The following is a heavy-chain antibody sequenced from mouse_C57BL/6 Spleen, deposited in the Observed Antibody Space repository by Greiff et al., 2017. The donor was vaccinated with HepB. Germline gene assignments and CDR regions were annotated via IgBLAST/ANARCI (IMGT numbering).Heavy chain of an antibody. CDR1: GFNIKDDY. J-gene: IGHJ3*02. V-gene: IGHV14-4*01. CDR2: IDPENGDT. Sequence: EVHLVESGAELVRPGASVKLSCTASGFNIKDDYMHWVKQRPEQGLEWIGWIDPENGDTEYASKFQGKATITADTSSNTAYLQLSSLTSEDTAVYYCTTDDGYYMWGQGTLVTVSA. CDR3: TTDDGYYM. D-gene: IGHD2-3*01.